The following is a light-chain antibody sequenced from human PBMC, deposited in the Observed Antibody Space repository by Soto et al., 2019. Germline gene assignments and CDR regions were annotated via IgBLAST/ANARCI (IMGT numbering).Light chain of an antibody. V-gene: IGLV4-60*02. Sequence: QAVLTQSSYASASLGSSVKLTCTLSSGHSSYIIAWHQQQPGKAPRYLMKLEGSGSYNKGSGVPDRFSGSSSGADRYLTISNLQFEDEADYYCETWDSNTHTVFGGGTKLTVL. CDR1: SGHSSYI. CDR3: ETWDSNTHTV. CDR2: LEGSGSY. J-gene: IGLJ3*02.